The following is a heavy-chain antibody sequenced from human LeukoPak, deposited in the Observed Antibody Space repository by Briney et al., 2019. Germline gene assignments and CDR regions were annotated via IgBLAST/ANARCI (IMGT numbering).Heavy chain of an antibody. CDR1: GFTFSSYA. V-gene: IGHV3-30-3*01. J-gene: IGHJ4*02. CDR3: ARDAYGDYEVSWFDY. D-gene: IGHD4-17*01. Sequence: GGSLRLSCAASGFTFSSYAMHWVRQAPAKGLEWVAVISYDGSNKYYADSVKGRFTISRDNSKNTLYLQMNSPRAEDTAVYYCARDAYGDYEVSWFDYWGQGTLVTVSS. CDR2: ISYDGSNK.